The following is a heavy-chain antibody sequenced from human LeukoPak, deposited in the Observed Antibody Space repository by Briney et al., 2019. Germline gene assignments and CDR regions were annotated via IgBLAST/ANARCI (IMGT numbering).Heavy chain of an antibody. CDR1: GYSISSGYY. Sequence: PSETLSLTCTVSGYSISSGYYWGWIRQPPGKGLEWIGSLSYSGNTYNNPSLKSRLSISVDTSKNQFSLKLTSVTAADTAVYYCAKNYYDTDGVMVDDAFDLWGQGTMVSVSS. J-gene: IGHJ3*01. CDR2: LSYSGNT. CDR3: AKNYYDTDGVMVDDAFDL. V-gene: IGHV4-38-2*02. D-gene: IGHD3-22*01.